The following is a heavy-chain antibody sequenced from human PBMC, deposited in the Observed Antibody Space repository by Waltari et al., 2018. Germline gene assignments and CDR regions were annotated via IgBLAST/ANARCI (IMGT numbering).Heavy chain of an antibody. CDR1: GFTFSSYS. CDR2: ISSSSSYI. V-gene: IGHV3-21*01. CDR3: ARVMGSSRNFDY. Sequence: EVQLVESGGGLVKPGGSLRLSCAASGFTFSSYSMNWVRQAPGKGLEWVSSISSSSSYIYYADSVKGRFTISRDNAKNSLYLQMNSLRAEDTAVYYCARVMGSSRNFDYWGQGTLVTVSS. D-gene: IGHD6-13*01. J-gene: IGHJ4*02.